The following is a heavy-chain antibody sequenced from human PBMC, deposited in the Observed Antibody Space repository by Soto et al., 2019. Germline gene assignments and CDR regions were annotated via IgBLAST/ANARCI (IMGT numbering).Heavy chain of an antibody. J-gene: IGHJ4*01. CDR3: ARDLAFRDGNISHLDC. D-gene: IGHD2-15*01. CDR2: SIPIIGTP. V-gene: IGHV1-69*13. CDR1: GGTFRNHV. Sequence: SVKISCKASGGTFRNHVFNWVRQAPGQGLEWMGGSIPIIGTPNYAQKFQGRVTITAEASTNTVYLDVSSLRSQDTAVYYCARDLAFRDGNISHLDCWGHGTLVTASS.